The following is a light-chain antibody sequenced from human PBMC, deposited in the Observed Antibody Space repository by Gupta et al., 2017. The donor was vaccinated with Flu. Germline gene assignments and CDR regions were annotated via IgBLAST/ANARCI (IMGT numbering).Light chain of an antibody. Sequence: QTIPLTCTSSESGSNDVDWYQQKPGTAPRILIYKDNERPSGTAARLSGSNSGTTATLFIGGLQAEDEAIYFCTQGDSSGDWEVFGGGTRLTVL. CDR2: KDN. J-gene: IGLJ2*01. V-gene: IGLV3-25*01. CDR3: TQGDSSGDWEV. CDR1: ESGSND.